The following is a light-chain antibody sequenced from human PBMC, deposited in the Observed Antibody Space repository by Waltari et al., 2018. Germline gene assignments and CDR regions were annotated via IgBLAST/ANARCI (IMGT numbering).Light chain of an antibody. CDR1: NIESKN. CDR2: YES. Sequence: SYVLTQPPSVSVAPGETARLTCGGDNIESKNVNWYRQRPGQAPVLVISYESDRPSGIPDRLSGSNSGNTATLTISRVEAGDEADYYCQVWDANTDAGAFGTGTEVTVL. CDR3: QVWDANTDAGA. V-gene: IGLV3-21*01. J-gene: IGLJ1*01.